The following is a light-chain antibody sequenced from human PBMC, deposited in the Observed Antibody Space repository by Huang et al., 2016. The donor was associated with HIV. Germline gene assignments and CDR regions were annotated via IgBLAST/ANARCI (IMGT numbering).Light chain of an antibody. CDR3: MQALQTPFT. V-gene: IGKV2-28*01. Sequence: DIVMTQSPLSLPVTPGEPASISCRSTQSLLQSNGYDYLDWYLQKPGQSPQLLVYLGCNRAAEVHDRFSGSGSVTDFTLKSSRVEPEDVGVYFCMQALQTPFTFGGGTKVEIK. CDR1: QSLLQSNGYDY. J-gene: IGKJ4*01. CDR2: LGC.